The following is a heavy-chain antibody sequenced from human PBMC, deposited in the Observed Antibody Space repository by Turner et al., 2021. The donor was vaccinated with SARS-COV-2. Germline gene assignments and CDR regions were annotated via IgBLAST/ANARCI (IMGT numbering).Heavy chain of an antibody. CDR3: ARHGPTSTTKAFDP. D-gene: IGHD4-17*01. CDR2: IYYSGST. V-gene: IGHV4-39*01. J-gene: IGHJ5*02. CDR1: GGSISSSYYY. Sequence: QLQLQESGPGLVKPSETLSLSCTVSGGSISSSYYYWGWIRQPPGKGLEWIGSIYYSGSTYYNPSLKSRVTIAVDTSKNQFSLKLNSVTAADTAVYYSARHGPTSTTKAFDPWGQGTLVTVSS.